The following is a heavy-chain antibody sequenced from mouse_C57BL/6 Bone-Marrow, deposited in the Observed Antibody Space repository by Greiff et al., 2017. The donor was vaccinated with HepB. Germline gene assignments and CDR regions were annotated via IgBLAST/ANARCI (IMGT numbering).Heavy chain of an antibody. CDR2: INPSTGGT. Sequence: EVQLQQSGPELVKPGASVKISCKASGYSFTGYYMNWVKQSPEKSLEWIGEINPSTGGTTYNQKFKAKATLTVDKSSSTAYMQLKSLTSEDSAVYYCASHYYGSSYDWYFDVWGTGTTVTVSS. CDR1: GYSFTGYY. CDR3: ASHYYGSSYDWYFDV. V-gene: IGHV1-42*01. J-gene: IGHJ1*03. D-gene: IGHD1-1*01.